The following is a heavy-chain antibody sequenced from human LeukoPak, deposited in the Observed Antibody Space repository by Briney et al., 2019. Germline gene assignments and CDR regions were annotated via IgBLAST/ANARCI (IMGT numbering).Heavy chain of an antibody. D-gene: IGHD6-13*01. Sequence: PSETLSLTCTVSGGSISSYYWSWIRQPPGKGLEWIGYIYYTGSTDYNPSLKSRVAISVDTSKNQFSLKLSSVTAADTAVYYCARVPYSSSWPGFDPWGQGTLVTVSS. J-gene: IGHJ5*02. CDR2: IYYTGST. CDR3: ARVPYSSSWPGFDP. CDR1: GGSISSYY. V-gene: IGHV4-59*12.